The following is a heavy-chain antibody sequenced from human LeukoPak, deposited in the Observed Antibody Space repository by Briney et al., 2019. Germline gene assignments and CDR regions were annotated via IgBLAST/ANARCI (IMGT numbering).Heavy chain of an antibody. CDR1: GFTFSSYA. V-gene: IGHV3-30*04. CDR3: AKEKLLWFGELNYLPYYFDY. D-gene: IGHD3-10*01. Sequence: GGSLRLSCAASGFTFSSYAMHWVRQAPGKGLEWVAVISYDGSNKYYADSVKGRFTISRDNSKNTLYLQMNSLRAEDTAVYYCAKEKLLWFGELNYLPYYFDYWGQGTLVTVSS. CDR2: ISYDGSNK. J-gene: IGHJ4*02.